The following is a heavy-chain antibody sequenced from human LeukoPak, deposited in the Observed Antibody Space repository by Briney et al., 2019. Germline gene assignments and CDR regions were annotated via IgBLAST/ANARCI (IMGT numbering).Heavy chain of an antibody. D-gene: IGHD3-16*01. J-gene: IGHJ4*02. CDR1: GFTFSNYA. CDR2: INGSGDST. V-gene: IGHV3-23*01. CDR3: AKGGWGTVLDY. Sequence: GGSLRLSCAASGFTFSNYAMPWVRQAPGKGLEWVSTINGSGDSTYYLDSVKGRFTISRDNSENTLYLQLNSLRAEDTAVYYCAKGGWGTVLDYWGQGTLVTVSP.